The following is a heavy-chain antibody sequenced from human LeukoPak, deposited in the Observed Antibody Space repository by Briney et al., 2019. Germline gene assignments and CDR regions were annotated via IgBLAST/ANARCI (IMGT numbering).Heavy chain of an antibody. J-gene: IGHJ4*02. D-gene: IGHD6-25*01. V-gene: IGHV4-4*02. CDR1: GGSVSSTNW. CDR2: VHLDGRT. CDR3: AREGGFYRPLDY. Sequence: SETLSLTCGVSGGSVSSTNWWTWIRQPPGKGLEWIGEVHLDGRTNFNPSLKSRLTMSVGLSENHVSLKLTSVTAADTAVYYCAREGGFYRPLDYSGQGTLVTVSS.